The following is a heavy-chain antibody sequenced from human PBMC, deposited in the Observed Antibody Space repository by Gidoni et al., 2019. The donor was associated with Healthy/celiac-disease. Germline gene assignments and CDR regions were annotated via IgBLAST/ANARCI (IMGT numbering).Heavy chain of an antibody. D-gene: IGHD3-22*01. Sequence: QVQLVQSGAEVKKPGASVTVSCKASGYTFTSYDINWVRQATGQGLEWMGWMNPNSGNTGYAQKFQGRVTMTRNTSISTAYMELSSLRSEDTAVYYCARGAVIDNYYYYGMDVWGQGTTVTVSS. V-gene: IGHV1-8*01. J-gene: IGHJ6*02. CDR3: ARGAVIDNYYYYGMDV. CDR1: GYTFTSYD. CDR2: MNPNSGNT.